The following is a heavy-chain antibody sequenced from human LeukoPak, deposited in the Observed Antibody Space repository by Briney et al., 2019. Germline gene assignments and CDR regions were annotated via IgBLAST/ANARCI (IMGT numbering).Heavy chain of an antibody. CDR3: ARNPIRGVRFPDV. CDR2: ISSTGGTI. CDR1: GFTFSNYL. D-gene: IGHD3-10*01. J-gene: IGHJ6*04. Sequence: GGSLRLSCVGSGFTFSNYLMNWVRQAPGKGLEWVSFISSTGGTIYYADAVKGRFTISRDNAKNSLYLQMNSLRAEDTAVYYCARNPIRGVRFPDVWGKGTTVTVSS. V-gene: IGHV3-48*04.